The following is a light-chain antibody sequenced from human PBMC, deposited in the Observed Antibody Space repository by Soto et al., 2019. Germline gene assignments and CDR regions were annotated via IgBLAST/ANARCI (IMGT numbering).Light chain of an antibody. CDR2: DVN. CDR1: SRDVGGYNF. J-gene: IGLJ1*01. V-gene: IGLV2-11*01. CDR3: CSNAGSYTYV. Sequence: QSALTQPRSVSGSPGQSVTISCTGTSRDVGGYNFVSLYQHHPGKAPKLMMYDVNKRPSGVPDRFSGSKSGNTASLTISVLQAEDEADYSCCSNAGSYTYVFGAGTKVTVL.